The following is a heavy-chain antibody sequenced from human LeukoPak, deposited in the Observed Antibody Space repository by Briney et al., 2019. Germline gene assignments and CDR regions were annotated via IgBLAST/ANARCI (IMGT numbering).Heavy chain of an antibody. D-gene: IGHD6-19*01. V-gene: IGHV3-30*02. CDR3: VKDQYSSGWCRGFDY. CDR1: GFTFSSYG. CDR2: IRYDGSNK. J-gene: IGHJ4*02. Sequence: GGSLRLSCAASGFTFSSYGMHWVRQAPGKGLEWVAFIRYDGSNKYYADSVKGRFTISRDNSKNTLYLQMNSLRAEDTAVYYCVKDQYSSGWCRGFDYWGQGTLVTVSS.